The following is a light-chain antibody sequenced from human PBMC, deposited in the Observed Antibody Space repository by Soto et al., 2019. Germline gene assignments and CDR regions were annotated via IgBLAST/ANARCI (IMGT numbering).Light chain of an antibody. CDR3: QQFSSCPLT. CDR1: QTVRNNY. J-gene: IGKJ4*01. Sequence: EFVLTQSPGTLSLSPGERATLSCRASQTVRNNYLAWYQQKPGQAPRLLIYDASSRATGIPDRFSGGGSGTDFTLTISRLEPEDFAVYYCQQFSSCPLTFGGGKKVEIK. V-gene: IGKV3-20*01. CDR2: DAS.